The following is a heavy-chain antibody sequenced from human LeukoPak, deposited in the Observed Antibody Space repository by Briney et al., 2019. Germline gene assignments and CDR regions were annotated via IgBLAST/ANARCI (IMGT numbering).Heavy chain of an antibody. J-gene: IGHJ6*02. D-gene: IGHD2-2*02. CDR3: ARYPNIVVVPAAIEETYGMDV. Sequence: GASVKVSCKASGYTFTGYYMHWVRQAPGQGLEWMGWINPTSGGTNYAQKFQGRVTMTRDTSISTAYMELSRLRSDDTAVYYCARYPNIVVVPAAIEETYGMDVWGQGTTVTVSS. CDR2: INPTSGGT. V-gene: IGHV1-2*02. CDR1: GYTFTGYY.